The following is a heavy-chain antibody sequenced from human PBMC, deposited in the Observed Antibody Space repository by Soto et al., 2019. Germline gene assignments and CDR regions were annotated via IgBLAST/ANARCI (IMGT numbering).Heavy chain of an antibody. CDR3: ARVITTVTTLDY. CDR2: IYHSGST. D-gene: IGHD4-17*01. V-gene: IGHV4-30-2*01. CDR1: GGSISSGGYS. Sequence: QLQLQESGSGLVKPSQTLSLTCAVSGGSISSGGYSWSWIRQPPGKGLEWIGYIYHSGSTYYNPSLKSRIIISVDRSKNQFALKLGSVSAADTAVYYCARVITTVTTLDYWGQGTLVTVSS. J-gene: IGHJ4*02.